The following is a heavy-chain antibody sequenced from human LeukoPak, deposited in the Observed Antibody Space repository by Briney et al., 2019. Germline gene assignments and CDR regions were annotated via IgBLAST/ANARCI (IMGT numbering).Heavy chain of an antibody. CDR1: GYTFTSYG. D-gene: IGHD3-22*01. CDR2: ISAYNGNT. Sequence: ASVKVSCKASGYTFTSYGISWVRQDPGQGLEGMGWISAYNGNTNYAQKLQGRVTMTTDTSTSTAYMELRSLRSDDTAVYYCARDNYYDSSGYCFGAFDIWGQGTMVTVSS. J-gene: IGHJ3*02. V-gene: IGHV1-18*01. CDR3: ARDNYYDSSGYCFGAFDI.